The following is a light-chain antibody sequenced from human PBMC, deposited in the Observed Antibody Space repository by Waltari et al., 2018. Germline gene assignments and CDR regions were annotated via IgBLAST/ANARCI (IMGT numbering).Light chain of an antibody. Sequence: QSALTQPPSASGSPGQSVTISCPGTNSDVGGYNYVSWYQQHPGKAPKLMIYEVTKRPSGVPDRFSGSKSGNTASLTVSGLQAEDEADYYCSSYAGSNNFVVFGGGTKLTVL. J-gene: IGLJ2*01. CDR1: NSDVGGYNY. CDR3: SSYAGSNNFVV. CDR2: EVT. V-gene: IGLV2-8*01.